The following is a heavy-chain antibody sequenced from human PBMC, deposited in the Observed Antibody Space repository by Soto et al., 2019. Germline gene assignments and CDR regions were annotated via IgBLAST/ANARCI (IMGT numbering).Heavy chain of an antibody. CDR1: GFTFSSYS. CDR3: ARDPVIAARPIMDV. CDR2: ISSSSSTI. J-gene: IGHJ6*02. V-gene: IGHV3-48*02. D-gene: IGHD6-6*01. Sequence: PGGSLRLSCAASGFTFSSYSMSWVRQAPGKGLEWVSYISSSSSTIFYADSVKGRFTISRDNAKNSPYLQMNSLRDEDTAVYYCARDPVIAARPIMDVWGQGTTVTVSS.